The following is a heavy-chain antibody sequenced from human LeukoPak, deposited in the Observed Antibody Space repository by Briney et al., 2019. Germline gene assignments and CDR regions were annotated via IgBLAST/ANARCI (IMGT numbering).Heavy chain of an antibody. CDR3: AKEREEGALLGCFDP. D-gene: IGHD1-26*01. J-gene: IGHJ5*02. CDR1: GGSISTYY. V-gene: IGHV4-59*01. Sequence: SETLSLTCTVSGGSISTYYWSWIRQPPGKGLEWIGYVYYTGLTNYNPSLKSRVTISADTSKNQFSLRLTSVTAADTAIYYCAKEREEGALLGCFDPWGPGTLVTVSS. CDR2: VYYTGLT.